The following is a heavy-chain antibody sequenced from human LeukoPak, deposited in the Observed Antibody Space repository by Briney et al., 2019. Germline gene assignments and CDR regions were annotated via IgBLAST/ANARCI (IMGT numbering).Heavy chain of an antibody. J-gene: IGHJ4*02. CDR3: GRENTARGGFDY. V-gene: IGHV3-21*01. CDR2: ISSSSSYI. CDR1: GFTFSSYS. Sequence: GGSLRLSCAASGFTFSSYSMNWVRQAPGKGLEWVSSISSSSSYIYYADSVKGRFTISRDNAKNSLYLQMNSLRAEDTAVYYCGRENTARGGFDYWGQGTLVTVSS. D-gene: IGHD3-10*01.